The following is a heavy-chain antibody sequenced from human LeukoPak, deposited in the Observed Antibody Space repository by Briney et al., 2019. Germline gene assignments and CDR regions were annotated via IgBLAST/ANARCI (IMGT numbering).Heavy chain of an antibody. CDR3: ARVPRRIDAFDI. CDR1: GGSFSGYY. V-gene: IGHV4-59*01. Sequence: PSETLSLTCAVYGGSFSGYYWSWIRQPPGKGLEWIGYIYYSGSTNYNPSLKSRVTISVDTSKNQFSLKLSSVTAADTAVYYCARVPRRIDAFDIWGQGTMVTVSS. D-gene: IGHD2-15*01. J-gene: IGHJ3*02. CDR2: IYYSGST.